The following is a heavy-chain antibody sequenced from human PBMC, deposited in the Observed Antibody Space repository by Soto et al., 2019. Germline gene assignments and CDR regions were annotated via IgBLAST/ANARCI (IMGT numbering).Heavy chain of an antibody. CDR1: GVSVNSGTYY. V-gene: IGHV4-31*04. Sequence: QVRLQESGPGLVNPSQTLSLNCSVSGVSVNSGTYYWSWIRQHPGKGLEWIGYIYFSGSTYYNPSLKSRLTISLDTSQNHFTLDLTSVTAADTALYYCATAPYSSAWYDSWGQGTLVTVSS. D-gene: IGHD6-25*01. J-gene: IGHJ5*01. CDR3: ATAPYSSAWYDS. CDR2: IYFSGST.